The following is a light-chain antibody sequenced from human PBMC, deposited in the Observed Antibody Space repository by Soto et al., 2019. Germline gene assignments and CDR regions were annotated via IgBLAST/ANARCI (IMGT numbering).Light chain of an antibody. CDR2: SAS. CDR3: QQSHNTPVT. CDR1: QSIDNH. Sequence: DIQMTQSPSSLSASVGDRVTITCRASQSIDNHLNWYHQKPGKAPQVLIYSASTLQSGVPPRFTARGSVTDFSLTISGLQPEDFGSYYCQQSHNTPVTFGQGTNLEIK. J-gene: IGKJ2*01. V-gene: IGKV1-39*01.